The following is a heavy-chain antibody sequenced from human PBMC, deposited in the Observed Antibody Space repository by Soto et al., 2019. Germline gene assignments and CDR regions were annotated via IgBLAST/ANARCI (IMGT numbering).Heavy chain of an antibody. CDR2: ISSSRTYT. D-gene: IGHD3-10*01. CDR3: ARTMNMIRGISGWFDP. V-gene: IGHV3-11*05. CDR1: EFDFSDYY. Sequence: QVQLVESGGGLVKPGGSLRLSCAASEFDFSDYYMSWIRQAPGKGLEWVSHISSSRTYTNYADSVKGRFTISRDNGKNSLYLQMNSLRAEDTAVYYCARTMNMIRGISGWFDPWGQGTLVTVSS. J-gene: IGHJ5*02.